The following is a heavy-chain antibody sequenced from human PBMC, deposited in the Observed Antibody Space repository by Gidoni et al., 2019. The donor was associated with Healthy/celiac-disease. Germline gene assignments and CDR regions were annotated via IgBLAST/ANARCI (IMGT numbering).Heavy chain of an antibody. D-gene: IGHD2-15*01. Sequence: QLQLQESGPGLVKPSETLSLTCTVSGGSISSSSYYWGWIRQPPGKGLEWIGSIYYSGRTYYNPSLKSRVTISVDTSKNQFSLKLSSVTAADTAVYYCASGGVVVVAATPDYYYGMDVWGQGTTVTVSS. CDR1: GGSISSSSYY. J-gene: IGHJ6*02. CDR2: IYYSGRT. CDR3: ASGGVVVVAATPDYYYGMDV. V-gene: IGHV4-39*01.